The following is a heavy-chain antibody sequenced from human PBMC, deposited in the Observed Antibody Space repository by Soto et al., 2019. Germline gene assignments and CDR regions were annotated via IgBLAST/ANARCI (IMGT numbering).Heavy chain of an antibody. Sequence: QVLLVESGGGVVQPGRSLRLSCGGSGFTFSSYGMHWVRQAPGKGLEWLAVISYDGGNKFYGDSVKGRFTISRDNSKNTLYLQMNSLRADDTAVYYCARDRYSSGMPFFDYWGQGTLVTVSS. D-gene: IGHD6-19*01. CDR3: ARDRYSSGMPFFDY. J-gene: IGHJ4*02. V-gene: IGHV3-30*03. CDR2: ISYDGGNK. CDR1: GFTFSSYG.